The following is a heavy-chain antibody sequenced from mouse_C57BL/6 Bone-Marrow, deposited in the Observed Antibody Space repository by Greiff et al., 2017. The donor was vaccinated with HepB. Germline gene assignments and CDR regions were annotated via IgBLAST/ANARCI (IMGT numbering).Heavy chain of an antibody. CDR1: GYTFTSYW. D-gene: IGHD2-4*01. CDR3: ARARGDYDDLAWFAY. Sequence: QVQLKQPGAELVKPGASVKLSCKASGYTFTSYWMHWVKQRPGRGLEWIGRIDPNSGGTKYNEKFKSKATLTVDKPSSTAYMQLSSLTSEDSAVYYCARARGDYDDLAWFAYWGQGTLVTVSA. J-gene: IGHJ3*01. CDR2: IDPNSGGT. V-gene: IGHV1-72*01.